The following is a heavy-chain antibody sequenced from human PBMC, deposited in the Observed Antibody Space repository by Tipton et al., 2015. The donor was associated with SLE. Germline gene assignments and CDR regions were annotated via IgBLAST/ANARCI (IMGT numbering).Heavy chain of an antibody. Sequence: SLRLSCAASGFTFSSYAMSWVRQAPGKGLEWVSAISGSGGSTYYADSVKGRFTISRDNAKNTLYLQMNSLRAEDTAVYYCAREIKQWLAGGAFDIWGQGTMVTVSS. CDR2: ISGSGGST. CDR3: AREIKQWLAGGAFDI. D-gene: IGHD6-19*01. V-gene: IGHV3-23*01. CDR1: GFTFSSYA. J-gene: IGHJ3*02.